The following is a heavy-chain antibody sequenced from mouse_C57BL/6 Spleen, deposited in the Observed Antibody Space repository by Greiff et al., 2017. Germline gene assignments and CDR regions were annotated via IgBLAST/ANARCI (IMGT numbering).Heavy chain of an antibody. CDR2: IDPSDSYT. D-gene: IGHD1-1*01. V-gene: IGHV1-59*01. Sequence: VKLQQPGAELVRPGTSVKLSCKASGYTFTSYWMHWVKQRPGQGLEWIGVIDPSDSYTNYNQKFKGKATLTVDTSSSTAYMQLSSLTSEDSAVYYCARSNYYEAVGVWGTGTTVTVSS. CDR3: ARSNYYEAVGV. CDR1: GYTFTSYW. J-gene: IGHJ1*03.